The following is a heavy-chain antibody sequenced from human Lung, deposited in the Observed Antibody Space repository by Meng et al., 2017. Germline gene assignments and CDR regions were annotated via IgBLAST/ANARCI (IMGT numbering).Heavy chain of an antibody. J-gene: IGHJ4*02. CDR3: ARDEDISAAGKLFGDY. CDR1: GYNFPDYW. V-gene: IGHV1-2*06. D-gene: IGHD6-13*01. Sequence: QVRGGECGGGVRKPGALVKVSCKPSGYNFPDYWLHWVRRAPGQGLEWMGRIDPKSGDTHYAQRFQGRVTMTGDTSISTAYMELSGLRSDDTAMYYCARDEDISAAGKLFGDYWGQGTLVTVSS. CDR2: IDPKSGDT.